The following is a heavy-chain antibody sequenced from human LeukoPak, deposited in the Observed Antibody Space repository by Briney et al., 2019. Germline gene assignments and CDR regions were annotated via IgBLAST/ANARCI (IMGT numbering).Heavy chain of an antibody. CDR3: ATKQWLAPPPDS. CDR2: INTDGTVT. CDR1: GFTFSKYW. Sequence: GGSLRLSCAASGFTFSKYWMLWVRQAPGKGLESVSRINTDGTVTTYADSVKGRFTVSRVNADNTMFLQMSSVRDGATAVYYCATKQWLAPPPDSWGQGTPVTVSS. J-gene: IGHJ4*02. V-gene: IGHV3-74*01. D-gene: IGHD6-19*01.